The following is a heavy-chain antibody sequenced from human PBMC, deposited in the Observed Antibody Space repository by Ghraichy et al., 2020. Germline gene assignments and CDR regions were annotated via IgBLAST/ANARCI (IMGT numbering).Heavy chain of an antibody. CDR1: GGSFSGYY. D-gene: IGHD3-10*01. CDR3: ARNRPRVGSGSPRLYYYYYGMDV. CDR2: INHSGST. J-gene: IGHJ6*02. Sequence: SETLSLTCAVYGGSFSGYYWSWIRQPPGKGLEWIGEINHSGSTNYNPSLKSRVTISVDTSKNQFSLKLSSVTAADTAVYYCARNRPRVGSGSPRLYYYYYGMDVWGQGTTVTVSS. V-gene: IGHV4-34*01.